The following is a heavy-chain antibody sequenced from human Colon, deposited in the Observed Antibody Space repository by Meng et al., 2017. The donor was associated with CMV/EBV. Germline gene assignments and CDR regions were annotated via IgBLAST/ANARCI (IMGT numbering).Heavy chain of an antibody. CDR1: GESFSGYY. V-gene: IGHV4-34*01. Sequence: VNLQQWGAGLFKPSETLSLTCAVYGESFSGYYWTWIRQPPGRGLERIGESYYTGSTNYSPSLKSRVTISLDTSKNQFSLKLNSVTAADTAVYYCARATKSSCWEVLDYWGHGTLVTVSS. CDR2: SYYTGST. D-gene: IGHD2-2*01. CDR3: ARATKSSCWEVLDY. J-gene: IGHJ4*01.